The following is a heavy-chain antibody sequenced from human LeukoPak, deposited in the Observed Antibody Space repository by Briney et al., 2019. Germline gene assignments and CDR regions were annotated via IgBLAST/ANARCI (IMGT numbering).Heavy chain of an antibody. CDR2: INWNGGNT. D-gene: IGHD3-10*01. CDR3: ARPYGSGSYSDAFDI. Sequence: GGSLRLSCAASGFTFDDYGMSWVRQAPGKGLEWVSGINWNGGNTGYADSLKGRFTISRDNAKNSLYLQMNSLRAEDTALYYCARPYGSGSYSDAFDIWGQGTMVTVSS. V-gene: IGHV3-20*04. CDR1: GFTFDDYG. J-gene: IGHJ3*02.